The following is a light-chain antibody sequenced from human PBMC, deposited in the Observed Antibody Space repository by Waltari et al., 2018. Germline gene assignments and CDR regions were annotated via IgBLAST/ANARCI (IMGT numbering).Light chain of an antibody. V-gene: IGKV3-15*01. CDR1: QGISSD. J-gene: IGKJ1*01. Sequence: EIVMTQSPANLSVSPGERATLSCRASQGISSDLDWNQQKPGQAPRLLIFGASTRATGVPARFSGSGSGTEFTLTISSLQSEDFGVYYCQQSKIWPAFGQGTKVEIK. CDR2: GAS. CDR3: QQSKIWPA.